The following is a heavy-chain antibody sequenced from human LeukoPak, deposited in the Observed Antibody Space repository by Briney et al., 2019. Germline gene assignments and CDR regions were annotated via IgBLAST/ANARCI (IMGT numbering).Heavy chain of an antibody. Sequence: KSSETLSLTCTVSGGSISSYYWSWIRQPPGKGLEWIGYIYYSGSTNYNPSLKSRVTISVDTSKNQFSLKLSSVTAADTAVYYCARGGGYCSGGSCYYYYYYYYYMDVWGKGTTVTVSS. V-gene: IGHV4-59*12. CDR1: GGSISSYY. J-gene: IGHJ6*03. CDR3: ARGGGYCSGGSCYYYYYYYYYMDV. CDR2: IYYSGST. D-gene: IGHD2-15*01.